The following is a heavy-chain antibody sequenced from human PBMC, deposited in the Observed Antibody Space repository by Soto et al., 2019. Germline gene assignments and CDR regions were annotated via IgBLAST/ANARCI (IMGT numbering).Heavy chain of an antibody. CDR1: GFTFSSYS. CDR3: SREGINNYNVYYFDS. CDR2: ISGSGNYT. J-gene: IGHJ4*02. D-gene: IGHD4-4*01. V-gene: IGHV3-21*01. Sequence: GGSLRLSCAASGFTFSSYSMNWVRQAPGKGLEWVSSISGSGNYTHYADFLRGRFTISRDNSKTSLYLQINSLRAEDTPVYYCSREGINNYNVYYFDSWGQGTVVTVSS.